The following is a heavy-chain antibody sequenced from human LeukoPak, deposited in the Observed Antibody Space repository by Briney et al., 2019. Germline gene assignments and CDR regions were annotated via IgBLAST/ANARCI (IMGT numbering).Heavy chain of an antibody. CDR2: IYYSGSA. Sequence: SETLSLTCTVSGGSISSYYWSWIRQPPGKGLEWIGYIYYSGSANYNPSLKSRVTISVDTSKNQFSLKLSSVTAADTAVYYCARDGIRYSSYDYYYMDVWGKGTTVTVSS. V-gene: IGHV4-59*12. CDR1: GGSISSYY. CDR3: ARDGIRYSSYDYYYMDV. D-gene: IGHD6-6*01. J-gene: IGHJ6*03.